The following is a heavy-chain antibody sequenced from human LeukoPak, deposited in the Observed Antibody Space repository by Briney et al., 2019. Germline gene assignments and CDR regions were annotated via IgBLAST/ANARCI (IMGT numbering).Heavy chain of an antibody. Sequence: ASVKVSCKASGYTFTGQHMHWVRQAPGQGLEWMGIINPSGGSTSYAQKFQGRVTMTRDTSTSTVYMELSSLSSEDTAVYYCARGGRERYSSGWTDAFDIWGQGTMVTVSS. CDR1: GYTFTGQH. D-gene: IGHD6-19*01. CDR2: INPSGGST. V-gene: IGHV1-46*01. CDR3: ARGGRERYSSGWTDAFDI. J-gene: IGHJ3*02.